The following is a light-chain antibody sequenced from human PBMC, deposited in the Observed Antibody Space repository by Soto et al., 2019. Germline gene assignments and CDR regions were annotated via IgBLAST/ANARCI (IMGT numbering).Light chain of an antibody. CDR2: DAS. V-gene: IGKV3-11*01. CDR3: QQRSNWPLT. Sequence: EIVLTQSPATLSLSPGERDTLSCRASQSVSSYLAWYQQKPGQAPRLLIYDASNGATGTPARFSGSGSGTDFTLTISSLEPEDFAVYYCQQRSNWPLTFGQGTRLEIK. CDR1: QSVSSY. J-gene: IGKJ5*01.